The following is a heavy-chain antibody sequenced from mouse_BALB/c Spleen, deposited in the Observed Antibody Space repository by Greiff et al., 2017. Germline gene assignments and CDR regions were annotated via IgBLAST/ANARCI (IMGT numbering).Heavy chain of an antibody. CDR3: TRDSGNGNYFDY. J-gene: IGHJ2*01. CDR2: ISSGGSYT. Sequence: EVKLVESGGGLVKPGGSLKLSCAASGFTFSSYTMSWVRQTPEKRLEWVATISSGGSYTYYPDSVKGRFTISRDNAKNTLYLQMSSLKSEDTAMYYCTRDSGNGNYFDYWGQGTTLTVSS. CDR1: GFTFSSYT. V-gene: IGHV5-6-4*01. D-gene: IGHD2-1*01.